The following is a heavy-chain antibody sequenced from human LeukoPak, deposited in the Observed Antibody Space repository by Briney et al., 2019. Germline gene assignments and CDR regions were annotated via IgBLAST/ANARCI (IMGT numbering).Heavy chain of an antibody. CDR1: GGSFSGYY. D-gene: IGHD6-19*01. CDR3: AGGYSSGWYAFPWYFDY. V-gene: IGHV4-34*01. Sequence: SETLSLTCAVYGGSFSGYYWSWIRQPPGKGLEWIGEINHSGSTNYNPSLKSRVTISVDTSKNQFSLKLSSVTAADTAVYYCAGGYSSGWYAFPWYFDYWGQGTLVTVSS. CDR2: INHSGST. J-gene: IGHJ4*02.